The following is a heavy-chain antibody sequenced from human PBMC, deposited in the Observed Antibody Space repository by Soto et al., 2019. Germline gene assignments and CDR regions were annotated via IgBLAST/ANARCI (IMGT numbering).Heavy chain of an antibody. Sequence: QVQLVQSGAEVKKPGASVKVSCKASGYTFTSYGISWVRQAPGQGLDWLGWISADNGNTNYAQNLQARVTMTTLTSTSTVNMELRSLRSDDTAVYYCASDLHGDPYYWSQGTLVTVSS. V-gene: IGHV1-18*01. CDR1: GYTFTSYG. D-gene: IGHD4-17*01. J-gene: IGHJ4*02. CDR2: ISADNGNT. CDR3: ASDLHGDPYY.